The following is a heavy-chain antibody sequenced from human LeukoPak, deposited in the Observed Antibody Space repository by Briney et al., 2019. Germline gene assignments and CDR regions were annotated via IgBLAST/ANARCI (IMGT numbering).Heavy chain of an antibody. V-gene: IGHV3-7*03. CDR3: ARLRYRDFWSGNWKYYYHMDV. J-gene: IGHJ6*03. CDR2: IKQDGSEK. Sequence: GGSLRLSCAASGVILSSYWMTWVRQAPGKGLEWVANIKQDGSEKYYVDSVKGRFTISRDNAKNSLYLQMNSLRVEDTAVYSCARLRYRDFWSGNWKYYYHMDVWGKGTTVTVSS. D-gene: IGHD3-3*01. CDR1: GVILSSYW.